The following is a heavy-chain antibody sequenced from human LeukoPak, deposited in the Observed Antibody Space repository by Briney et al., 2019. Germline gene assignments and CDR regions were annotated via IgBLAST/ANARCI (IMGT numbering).Heavy chain of an antibody. V-gene: IGHV4-39*01. CDR1: GGSISSSSYY. D-gene: IGHD5-18*01. Sequence: SETPSLTCTVSGGSISSSSYYWGWISQPPGKWLEWIGCIYYSGSTYYNPSLKSRVTISVDTSKNQFSLRLSSVTAADTSVYYCARHLRVYSYGPFDYWGKGTLVTV. J-gene: IGHJ4*02. CDR3: ARHLRVYSYGPFDY. CDR2: IYYSGST.